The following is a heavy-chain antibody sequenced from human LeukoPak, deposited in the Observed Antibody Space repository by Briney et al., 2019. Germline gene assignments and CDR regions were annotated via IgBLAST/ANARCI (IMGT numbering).Heavy chain of an antibody. CDR1: GGTFSSYA. CDR3: AREGAAPIDY. J-gene: IGHJ4*02. D-gene: IGHD6-6*01. V-gene: IGHV1-69*05. Sequence: SVKVSCKASGGTFSSYAISWVRQAPGQGLEWMGRIIPIFGTANYAQKFQGRVTITTDESTSTAYMELSSLRSEDTAVHYCAREGAAPIDYWGQGTLVTVSS. CDR2: IIPIFGTA.